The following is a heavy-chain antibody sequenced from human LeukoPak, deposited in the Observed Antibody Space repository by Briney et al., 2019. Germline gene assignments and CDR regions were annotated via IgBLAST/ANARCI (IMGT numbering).Heavy chain of an antibody. CDR3: ARAVWDGYNM. CDR2: INPNSGGT. Sequence: GASVKVSCKASGYTFTGYYIHWVRQAPGQGLEWMGWINPNSGGTNYAQKFQGRVTMTRDTSISTAYMELSRLRSDDTAVYYCARAVWDGYNMWGQGTLVTVSS. J-gene: IGHJ4*02. D-gene: IGHD5-24*01. V-gene: IGHV1-2*02. CDR1: GYTFTGYY.